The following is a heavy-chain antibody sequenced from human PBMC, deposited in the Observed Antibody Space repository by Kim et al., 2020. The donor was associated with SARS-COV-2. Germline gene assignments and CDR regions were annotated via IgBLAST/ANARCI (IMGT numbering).Heavy chain of an antibody. Sequence: SETLSLTCAVYGGSFSGYYWSWIRQPPGKGLEWIGEINHSGSTNYNPSLKSRVTISVDTSKNQFSLKLSSVTAADTAVYYCARGRHYYYDSSGYYLVWYGMDVWGQGTTVTVSS. CDR1: GGSFSGYY. D-gene: IGHD3-22*01. J-gene: IGHJ6*02. CDR3: ARGRHYYYDSSGYYLVWYGMDV. CDR2: INHSGST. V-gene: IGHV4-34*01.